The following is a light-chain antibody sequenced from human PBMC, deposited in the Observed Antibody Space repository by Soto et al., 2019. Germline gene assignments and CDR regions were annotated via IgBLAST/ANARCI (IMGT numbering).Light chain of an antibody. Sequence: QSALTQPASVSGSPGQSITISCTGTSSDVGGYNYVSWYQQHPGKAPKLMIYDGSNRPSGVSNRFSGSKSGNTASLTISGIQAEDEAEYYCSSYTSSSTYVVFGGGTKVTVL. J-gene: IGLJ2*01. V-gene: IGLV2-14*01. CDR1: SSDVGGYNY. CDR3: SSYTSSSTYVV. CDR2: DGS.